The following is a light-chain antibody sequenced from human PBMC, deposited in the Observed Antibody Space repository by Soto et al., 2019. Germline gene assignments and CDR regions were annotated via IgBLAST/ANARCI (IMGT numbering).Light chain of an antibody. Sequence: QSALTQPPSASGSPGQSVTISCTGTSSDVGGYNYVSWYQQHPGKAPKLIIYEVSKRPSGVPDRFSGSKSGNTASLTVSGHQAEDEADYYLSSHADSHKYVFGTGTKLTVL. V-gene: IGLV2-8*01. CDR1: SSDVGGYNY. J-gene: IGLJ1*01. CDR2: EVS. CDR3: SSHADSHKYV.